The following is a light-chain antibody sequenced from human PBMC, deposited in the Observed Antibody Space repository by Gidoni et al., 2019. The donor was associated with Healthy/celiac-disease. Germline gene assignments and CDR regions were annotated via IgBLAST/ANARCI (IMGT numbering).Light chain of an antibody. V-gene: IGKV1-9*01. CDR1: QGISSY. CDR3: QQLNSYPST. CDR2: AAS. J-gene: IGKJ1*01. Sequence: DIQLTQSPSFLSASVGDRVTITCRASQGISSYLAWYQQKPVKAPKLLIYAASTLQSGVPSRFSGSGSGTEFNLTISSLQPEDFATYDCQQLNSYPSTSXQXTKVEIK.